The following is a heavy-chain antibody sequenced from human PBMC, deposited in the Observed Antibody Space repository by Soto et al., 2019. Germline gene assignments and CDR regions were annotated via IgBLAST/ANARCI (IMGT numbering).Heavy chain of an antibody. J-gene: IGHJ5*02. CDR1: GGSFSDYY. CDR2: INHSGST. D-gene: IGHD6-6*01. V-gene: IGHV4-34*01. CDR3: ATRASSSSPLDINWFDP. Sequence: QVQLQQWGAGLLKPSETLSLTCAVYGGSFSDYYWSWIRQPPGKGLEWIGEINHSGSTDYNPSLKSRVTISVDTSKNQFSLKLSSVTAADTAVYYCATRASSSSPLDINWFDPWGQGTLVTVSS.